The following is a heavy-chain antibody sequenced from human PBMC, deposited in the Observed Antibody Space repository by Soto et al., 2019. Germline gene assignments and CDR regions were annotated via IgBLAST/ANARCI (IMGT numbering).Heavy chain of an antibody. CDR1: GYTFTNHW. Sequence: EVQLVQSGAEVKKPGESLKISCKASGYTFTNHWIGWVRQMPGKGLEWMGVIFPDDSDTRYGPSFQGQVTISVDKALTITYLQWSSLRISDTAIYYCARPKQPTDYVGDYSYFDFWGQGTLVTVSS. CDR3: ARPKQPTDYVGDYSYFDF. J-gene: IGHJ4*02. V-gene: IGHV5-51*01. CDR2: IFPDDSDT. D-gene: IGHD4-17*01.